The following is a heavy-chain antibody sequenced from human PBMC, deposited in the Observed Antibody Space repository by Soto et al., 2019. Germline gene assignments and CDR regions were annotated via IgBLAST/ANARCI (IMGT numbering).Heavy chain of an antibody. CDR2: IYWDDDK. CDR3: AHSQRIVVPAATYYFDY. J-gene: IGHJ4*02. D-gene: IGHD2-2*01. V-gene: IGHV2-5*02. CDR1: GFSLSTSGVG. Sequence: QITLKESGPTLVKPTQTLTLTCTFSGFSLSTSGVGVGWIRQPPGKALEWLALIYWDDDKRYSPSLKSRLTITKDTSKNQVVLTMTNMDPVDTATYYCAHSQRIVVPAATYYFDYWGQGTLFTVSS.